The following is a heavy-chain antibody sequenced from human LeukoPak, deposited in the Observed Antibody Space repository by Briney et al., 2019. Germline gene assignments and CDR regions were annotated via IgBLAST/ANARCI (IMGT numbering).Heavy chain of an antibody. V-gene: IGHV3-33*01. CDR3: ARAGGSGLQYNWFDP. D-gene: IGHD6-19*01. CDR1: GFTFSSYG. CDR2: IWYDGSNK. J-gene: IGHJ5*02. Sequence: PGRSLRLSCAASGFTFSSYGMHWVRQAPGEGLEWVAVIWYDGSNKYYADSVKGRFTISRDNSKNTLYLQMNSLRAEDTAVYYCARAGGSGLQYNWFDPWGQGTLVTVSS.